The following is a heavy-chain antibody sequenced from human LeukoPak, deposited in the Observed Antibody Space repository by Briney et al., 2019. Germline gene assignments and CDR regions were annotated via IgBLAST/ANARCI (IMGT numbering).Heavy chain of an antibody. CDR3: AREDRRYGAFDI. Sequence: GSLRLSCAASGFTFSSYAVSWVRQAPGKGLEWVSYISSSSSTIFYADSVRGRFTISRDNAKNSLYLQMNSLRAEDTAVYCCAREDRRYGAFDIWGHGTMVTVSS. V-gene: IGHV3-48*04. CDR2: ISSSSSTI. J-gene: IGHJ3*02. CDR1: GFTFSSYA. D-gene: IGHD1-1*01.